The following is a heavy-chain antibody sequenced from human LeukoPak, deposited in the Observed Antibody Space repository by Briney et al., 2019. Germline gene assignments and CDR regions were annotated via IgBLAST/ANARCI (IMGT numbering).Heavy chain of an antibody. J-gene: IGHJ3*02. D-gene: IGHD2-2*01. V-gene: IGHV1-69*13. Sequence: ASVKVSCKASGGTFSSYAISWVRQAPGQGLEWMGGIIPIFGTANYAQKFQGRVTITADESTSTAYMEPSSLRSEDTAVYYCARDTRYCSSTSCSPDPFDIWGQGTMVTVSS. CDR1: GGTFSSYA. CDR3: ARDTRYCSSTSCSPDPFDI. CDR2: IIPIFGTA.